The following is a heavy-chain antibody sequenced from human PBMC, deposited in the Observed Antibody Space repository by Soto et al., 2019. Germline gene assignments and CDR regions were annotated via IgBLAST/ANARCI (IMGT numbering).Heavy chain of an antibody. CDR1: GFTFSSYA. Sequence: GGSLRLSCAASGFTFSSYAMSWVRQAPGKGLEWVSAISGSGGSTYYADSVKGRFTISRDNSKNTLYLQMNSLRAEDTAVYYCAKDGIDFSPAGDWYFDLWGRGTLVTVSS. J-gene: IGHJ2*01. CDR3: AKDGIDFSPAGDWYFDL. V-gene: IGHV3-23*01. CDR2: ISGSGGST. D-gene: IGHD1-26*01.